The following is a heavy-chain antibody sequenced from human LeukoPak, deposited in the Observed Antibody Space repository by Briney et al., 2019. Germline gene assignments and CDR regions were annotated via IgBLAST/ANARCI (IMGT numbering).Heavy chain of an antibody. J-gene: IGHJ4*02. V-gene: IGHV4-59*01. Sequence: PSETLSLTCTVSGGSISSYYWSWIRQPPGKGLEWIGYIYYSGSTNYNPSLKSRVTISVDTSKNQFSLKLSSVTAADTAVYYCARVGTASPHFDYWGQGTLVAVSS. CDR2: IYYSGST. CDR3: ARVGTASPHFDY. CDR1: GGSISSYY. D-gene: IGHD5-18*01.